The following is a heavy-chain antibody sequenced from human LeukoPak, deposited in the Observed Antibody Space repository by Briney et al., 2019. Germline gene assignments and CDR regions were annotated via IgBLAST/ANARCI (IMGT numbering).Heavy chain of an antibody. CDR3: AREYYDNSGGEDAFDI. D-gene: IGHD3-22*01. CDR1: GFTVSSNY. V-gene: IGHV3-53*01. J-gene: IGHJ3*02. Sequence: GGSLRLSCAASGFTVSSNYMNWVRQAPGKGLEWVSVIYSGGSTFYADSVEGRFTLSRDNSNNTLYLQMNSLRAEDTAMYYCAREYYDNSGGEDAFDIWGPGTMVTVSS. CDR2: IYSGGST.